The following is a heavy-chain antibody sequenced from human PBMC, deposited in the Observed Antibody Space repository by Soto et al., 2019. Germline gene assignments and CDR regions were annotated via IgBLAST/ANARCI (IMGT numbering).Heavy chain of an antibody. V-gene: IGHV3-30-3*01. Sequence: QMQLLESGGGVVQPGKALRLSCAASGFAFNSHSMHWVRQAPGKGLEWLALMTSDGSSKFYADSVKGRCTISRDNSKNTLYLEMKSLRSEYTAVYYCARDRVIRYTGYELDLWGQGTLVTVSS. J-gene: IGHJ5*02. D-gene: IGHD3-9*01. CDR3: ARDRVIRYTGYELDL. CDR1: GFAFNSHS. CDR2: MTSDGSSK.